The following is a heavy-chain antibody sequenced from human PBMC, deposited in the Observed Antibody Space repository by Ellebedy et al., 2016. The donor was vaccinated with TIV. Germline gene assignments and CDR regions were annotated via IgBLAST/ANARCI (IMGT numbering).Heavy chain of an antibody. V-gene: IGHV3-7*03. Sequence: GGSLRLSXEASGFSFSTYWLNWVRQAPGKGLEWVAHIKEDGSEKYYVDSVKGRFTISRDNAKNSLYLQMNSLRAGDTGVYYCARDSDILTDYDEAFDIWGQGTMVTVSS. CDR1: GFSFSTYW. CDR3: ARDSDILTDYDEAFDI. J-gene: IGHJ3*02. CDR2: IKEDGSEK. D-gene: IGHD3-9*01.